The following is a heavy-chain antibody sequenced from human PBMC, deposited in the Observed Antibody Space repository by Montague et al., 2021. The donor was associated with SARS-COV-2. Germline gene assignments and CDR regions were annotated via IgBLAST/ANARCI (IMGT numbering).Heavy chain of an antibody. V-gene: IGHV4-34*01. D-gene: IGHD6-13*01. Sequence: SETRSLTCAVHGGSFSGYYWSWIRQPPGKGLEWIGEINHSGSTNYNPSLKSRVTISVDTSKNQFSLKLSSVTAADTAVYYCARDKVSSSSWYAFYYYGMDVWGQGTPVTVSS. CDR3: ARDKVSSSSWYAFYYYGMDV. CDR1: GGSFSGYY. CDR2: INHSGST. J-gene: IGHJ6*02.